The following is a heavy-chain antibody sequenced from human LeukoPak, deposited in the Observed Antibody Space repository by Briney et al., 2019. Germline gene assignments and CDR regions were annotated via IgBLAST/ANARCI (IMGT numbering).Heavy chain of an antibody. CDR2: ISSSSSYK. J-gene: IGHJ6*03. D-gene: IGHD2-2*01. Sequence: GGSLRLSCVASGFTFNTYTLNWVRQAPGKGLEWVSSISSSSSYKYYADSVKGRFTISRDNAKNSLYLQMNSLRAEDTAVYYCARVNDIVVVPAARNYYYMDVWGKGTTVTVSS. CDR3: ARVNDIVVVPAARNYYYMDV. V-gene: IGHV3-21*01. CDR1: GFTFNTYT.